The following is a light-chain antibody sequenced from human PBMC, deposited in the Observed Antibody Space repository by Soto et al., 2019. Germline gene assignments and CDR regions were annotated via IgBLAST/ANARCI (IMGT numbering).Light chain of an antibody. CDR2: GAT. Sequence: EVVLTQSPGTLSLSPGERATLSCRASQSVADSYLAWYQQKPGRAPRLLFYGATRRATGIPDRFSGSGSGTDFTLTISTLEPEDFAVYYCQHFGNSPETFGQGTKVEI. V-gene: IGKV3-20*01. J-gene: IGKJ1*01. CDR3: QHFGNSPET. CDR1: QSVADSY.